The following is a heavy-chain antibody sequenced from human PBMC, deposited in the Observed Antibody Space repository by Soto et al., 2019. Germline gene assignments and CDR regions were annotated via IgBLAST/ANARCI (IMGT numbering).Heavy chain of an antibody. CDR1: GGSVSSGSYY. Sequence: SETLSLTCTVSGGSVSSGSYYWSWIRQPPGKGLEWIGYIYYSGSTNYNPSLKSRVTISVDTSKNQFSLKLSSVTAADTAVYYCASSGGFDYWGQGTLVTVSS. J-gene: IGHJ4*02. V-gene: IGHV4-61*01. CDR3: ASSGGFDY. CDR2: IYYSGST. D-gene: IGHD3-16*01.